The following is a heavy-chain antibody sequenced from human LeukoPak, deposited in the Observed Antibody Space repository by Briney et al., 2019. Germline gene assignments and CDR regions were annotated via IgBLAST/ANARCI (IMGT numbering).Heavy chain of an antibody. D-gene: IGHD3-22*01. CDR2: ISYDGSNK. CDR3: ARDRSYDYYDGSGYYGSQGMGY. Sequence: GRSLRLSCAASGFTFSSYAMHWVRQAPGKGLEWVAVISYDGSNKYYADSVKGRFTISRDNSKNTLSLQMNSLRAEDTAVYYCARDRSYDYYDGSGYYGSQGMGYWGQGTLVTVSS. CDR1: GFTFSSYA. J-gene: IGHJ4*02. V-gene: IGHV3-30-3*01.